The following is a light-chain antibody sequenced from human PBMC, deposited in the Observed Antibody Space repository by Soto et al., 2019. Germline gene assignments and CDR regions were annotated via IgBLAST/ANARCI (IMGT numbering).Light chain of an antibody. Sequence: QSVLTQPPSASGTPGQRVTISCSGSDSNIGDYTVDWYQQLPGTAPKLLIYINNQRPSGVSDRFSGSKSGTSASLAISGLQSEDEADYYCAAWDDSLNGPVFGGGTKVTVL. CDR3: AAWDDSLNGPV. CDR1: DSNIGDYT. J-gene: IGLJ3*02. CDR2: INN. V-gene: IGLV1-44*01.